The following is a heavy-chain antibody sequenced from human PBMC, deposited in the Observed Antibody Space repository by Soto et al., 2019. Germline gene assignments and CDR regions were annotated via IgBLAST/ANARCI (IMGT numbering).Heavy chain of an antibody. CDR2: ISYDGSNK. CDR1: GFTFSSYG. J-gene: IGHJ4*02. Sequence: GGSLRLSCAASGFTFSSYGMHWVRQAPGKGLEWVAVISYDGSNKYYADSVKGRFTISRDNSKNTLYLQMNSLRAEDTAVYYCAKTSDSSGYYNDWHPTPVDYWGQGTLVTVSS. V-gene: IGHV3-30*18. CDR3: AKTSDSSGYYNDWHPTPVDY. D-gene: IGHD3-22*01.